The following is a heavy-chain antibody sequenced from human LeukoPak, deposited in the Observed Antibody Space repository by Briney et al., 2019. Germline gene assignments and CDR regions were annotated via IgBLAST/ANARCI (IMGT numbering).Heavy chain of an antibody. D-gene: IGHD6-19*01. CDR3: ARHKREIAVAGLNAFDI. V-gene: IGHV4-39*01. CDR2: IYYSGST. CDR1: GGSISSSSYY. Sequence: SETLSLTCTVPGGSISSSSYYWGWIRQPPGKGLEWIESIYYSGSTYYNPSLKSRVTISVDTSKNQFSLKLSSVTAADTAVYYCARHKREIAVAGLNAFDIWGQGTMVTVSS. J-gene: IGHJ3*02.